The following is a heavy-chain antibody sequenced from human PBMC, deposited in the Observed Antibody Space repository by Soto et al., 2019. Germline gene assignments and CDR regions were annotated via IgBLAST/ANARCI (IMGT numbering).Heavy chain of an antibody. J-gene: IGHJ5*02. CDR1: GGSISTGGYY. V-gene: IGHV4-31*03. CDR2: FYYSGST. Sequence: QVQLQESGPGLVKPSQTLSLTCTVSGGSISTGGYYWNWIRQNPGKGLEWIGYFYYSGSTYYNPYLKSRVTISVNTSKNQFSLKLSSVTAADTAVYYCARSVFPWGQGTLVTVSS. CDR3: ARSVFP.